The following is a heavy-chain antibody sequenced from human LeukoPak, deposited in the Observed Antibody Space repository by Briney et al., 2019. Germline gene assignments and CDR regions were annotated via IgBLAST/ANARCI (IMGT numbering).Heavy chain of an antibody. V-gene: IGHV5-51*01. J-gene: IGHJ5*02. Sequence: KHGESLKISCKASGYTFISYWIGWVRQMPGKGLEWMGSIYPGDSETRYSPSFQGQVTISADKSISIAYLQWSNLKVSDTAMYYCARHTDGDIVTGKFDPWGQGTLVTVSS. CDR3: ARHTDGDIVTGKFDP. CDR1: GYTFISYW. CDR2: IYPGDSET. D-gene: IGHD2-15*01.